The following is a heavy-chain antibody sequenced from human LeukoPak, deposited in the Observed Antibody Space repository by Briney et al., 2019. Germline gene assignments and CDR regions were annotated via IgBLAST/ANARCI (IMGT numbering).Heavy chain of an antibody. CDR3: ATPSAAPGHAF. V-gene: IGHV3-7*05. J-gene: IGHJ4*02. Sequence: GGSLRLSCAASDSMFNSYSMNWVRQAPGKGLEWVASIKEDGTEEYYVDSVRGRFAVSRDNTKDSLFLQMNSLRAEDTAVYYCATPSAAPGHAFWGQGTLVTVSS. CDR2: IKEDGTEE. D-gene: IGHD6-13*01. CDR1: DSMFNSYS.